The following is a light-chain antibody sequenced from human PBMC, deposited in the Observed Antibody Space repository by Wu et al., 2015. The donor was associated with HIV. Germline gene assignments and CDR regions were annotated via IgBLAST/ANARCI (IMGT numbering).Light chain of an antibody. CDR2: GAS. J-gene: IGKJ4*01. CDR3: QQYGSSPLT. CDR1: QTISSSY. Sequence: EIVLTQSPGTLSLSPGERATLSCRAGQTISSSYLAWYQQKPGQAPRLLIYGASSMASGIPDRFSGSGSGTDFTLTISRLEPEDFAVYYCQQYGSSPLTFGGGTKVEIK. V-gene: IGKV3-20*01.